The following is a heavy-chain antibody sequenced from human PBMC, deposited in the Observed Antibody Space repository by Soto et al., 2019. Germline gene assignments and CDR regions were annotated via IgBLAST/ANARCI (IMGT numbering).Heavy chain of an antibody. V-gene: IGHV3-21*01. Sequence: EVQLVESGGGLVKPGGSLRLSCAASGFTFSSYSMNWVRQAPGKGLEWVSSISSSSSYIYYADSVKGRFTISRDNAKNSLYLQMNSLRVEDTAVYYCARDPQTGTTYYYYGMDVWGQGTTVTVSS. CDR1: GFTFSSYS. CDR3: ARDPQTGTTYYYYGMDV. CDR2: ISSSSSYI. J-gene: IGHJ6*02. D-gene: IGHD1-7*01.